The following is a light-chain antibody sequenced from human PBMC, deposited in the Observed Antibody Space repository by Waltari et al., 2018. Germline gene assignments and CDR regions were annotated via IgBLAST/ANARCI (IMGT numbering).Light chain of an antibody. CDR3: QQYNTYSLT. Sequence: DIQMTQSPSTLSASVGDRVSITCRASQGIVSWLAWYQQRPGKAPKLLIYDASTLESGVPSRFSGSGSGTDFTLIISGLHPDDFGTYYCQQYNTYSLTFGGGTTVEIK. CDR1: QGIVSW. J-gene: IGKJ4*01. V-gene: IGKV1-5*01. CDR2: DAS.